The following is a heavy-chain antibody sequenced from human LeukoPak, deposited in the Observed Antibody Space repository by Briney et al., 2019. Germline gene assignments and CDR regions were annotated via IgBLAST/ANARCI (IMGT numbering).Heavy chain of an antibody. CDR3: ARVPDSLAGYYEVFDY. CDR1: GFTFSSYW. Sequence: GGSLRLSCAASGFTFSSYWMHWVRQAPGKGLVWVSRINSGGSSTSYADSVKGRFTISRDNAKNTVSLQMNSLRAEDPAVYYCARVPDSLAGYYEVFDYWGQGTLVTVSS. J-gene: IGHJ4*02. CDR2: INSGGSST. V-gene: IGHV3-74*01. D-gene: IGHD3-9*01.